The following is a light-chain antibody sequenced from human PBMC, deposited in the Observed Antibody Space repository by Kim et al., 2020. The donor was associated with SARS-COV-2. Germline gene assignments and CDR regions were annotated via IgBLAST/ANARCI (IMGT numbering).Light chain of an antibody. J-gene: IGLJ2*01. V-gene: IGLV3-1*01. CDR2: QDS. Sequence: SYELTQPPSVSVSPGQTASITCSGDKLGDKYACWYQQKPGQSPVLVIYQDSKRPSGIPERFSGSNSGNTDTLTISGTQAMDEADYYCQAWDSSTGVVFGGGTQLTVL. CDR1: KLGDKY. CDR3: QAWDSSTGVV.